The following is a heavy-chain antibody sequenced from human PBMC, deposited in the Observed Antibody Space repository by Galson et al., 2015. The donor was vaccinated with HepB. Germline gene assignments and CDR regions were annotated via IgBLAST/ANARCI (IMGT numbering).Heavy chain of an antibody. CDR3: ARDSRATFGEPNWFDP. CDR1: GFSLSSYN. Sequence: SLRLSCAASGFSLSSYNMNWVRQVPGKGLEWISYISASSSTIEYADSVKGRFTISRDNAKNSLFLQMSSLRAEDTAVYYCARDSRATFGEPNWFDPWGQGTLVAVSS. V-gene: IGHV3-48*01. J-gene: IGHJ5*02. CDR2: ISASSSTI. D-gene: IGHD3-3*01.